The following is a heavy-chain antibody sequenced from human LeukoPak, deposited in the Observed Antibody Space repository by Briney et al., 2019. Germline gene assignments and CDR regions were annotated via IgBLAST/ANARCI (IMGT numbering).Heavy chain of an antibody. CDR1: GDSVSSNSAA. Sequence: SQTLSLTCAISGDSVSSNSAAWNWIRLSPSRGLEWLGRTYYRSTWYNEYAVSVKSRITINPDTSKDQFSLQLNSVTPEDTAVCYCARGPSGTGAFDFWGQGTLVTVSS. V-gene: IGHV6-1*01. CDR3: ARGPSGTGAFDF. CDR2: TYYRSTWYN. J-gene: IGHJ3*01. D-gene: IGHD6-13*01.